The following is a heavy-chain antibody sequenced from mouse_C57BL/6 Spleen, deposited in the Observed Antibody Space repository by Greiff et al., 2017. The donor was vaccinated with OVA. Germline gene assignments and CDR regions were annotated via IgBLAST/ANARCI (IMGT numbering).Heavy chain of an antibody. CDR1: GYTFTDYN. CDR2: INPNNGGT. V-gene: IGHV1-22*01. D-gene: IGHD1-1*01. J-gene: IGHJ4*01. Sequence: VQLQQSGPELVKPGASVKMSCKASGYTFTDYNMHWVKQSHGKSLEWIGYINPNNGGTSYNQKFKGKATLTVNKSSSTADMERRSLTSEDSAVYYCARGGITTVVAPNAMDYWGQGTSVTVSS. CDR3: ARGGITTVVAPNAMDY.